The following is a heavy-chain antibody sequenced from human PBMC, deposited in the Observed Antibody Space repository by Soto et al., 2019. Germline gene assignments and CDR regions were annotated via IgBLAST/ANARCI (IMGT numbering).Heavy chain of an antibody. Sequence: KTSETLSLTCTVSGGSIISGYWSWIRQPPGKGLEWIGYISYSGNTNYNPSLKSRVTMSVDTPKNRFSLRLSSVTTADTAVCYCAGLRGYAGSPIDYWGQGTLVTVSS. J-gene: IGHJ4*02. V-gene: IGHV4-59*01. CDR1: GGSIISGY. CDR2: ISYSGNT. CDR3: AGLRGYAGSPIDY. D-gene: IGHD2-15*01.